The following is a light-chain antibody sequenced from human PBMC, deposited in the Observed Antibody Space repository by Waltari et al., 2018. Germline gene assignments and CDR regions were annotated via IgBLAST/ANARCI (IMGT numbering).Light chain of an antibody. CDR3: AAWDDSLNGVV. CDR1: SSTTGSNT. J-gene: IGLJ2*01. Sequence: QPVLTQPPSASGTPGQRFTNPCSGSSSTTGSNTDNWDQQLQGTAPKLLIYSNNQRPSGVPDRFSGSKSGTSASLAISGLQSEDEADYYCAAWDDSLNGVVFGGGTKLTVL. V-gene: IGLV1-44*01. CDR2: SNN.